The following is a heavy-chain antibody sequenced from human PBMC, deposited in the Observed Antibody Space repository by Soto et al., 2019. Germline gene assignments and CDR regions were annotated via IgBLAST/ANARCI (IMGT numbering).Heavy chain of an antibody. D-gene: IGHD5-18*01. J-gene: IGHJ4*02. V-gene: IGHV1-18*01. CDR1: GYTFKNYG. CDR2: ISVDSGYT. CDR3: ARDRGNTYGPFYFDY. Sequence: QVQLVQSGAEVKKPGASVKVSCKASGYTFKNYGMIWVRQAPGQGLEWMGWISVDSGYTKYAQKLQGRVSMYTDTSTSTACMELRSLSPDDTAVYYCARDRGNTYGPFYFDYCGQGTLVTVSS.